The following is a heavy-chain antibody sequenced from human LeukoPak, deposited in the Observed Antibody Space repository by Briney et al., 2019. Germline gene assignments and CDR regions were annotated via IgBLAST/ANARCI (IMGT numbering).Heavy chain of an antibody. J-gene: IGHJ5*02. CDR3: ARGRHGDFGNWFDP. CDR1: GGSINSSNW. D-gene: IGHD4-17*01. CDR2: IFRSGET. V-gene: IGHV4-4*02. Sequence: KTSETLSLTCTIFGGSINSSNWWNWVRQSPGKGLEWIGEIFRSGETSYNSSLESRLTISVDRTKNQFSLRLNSVTAADTAVYYCARGRHGDFGNWFDPWGQGTPVIVAS.